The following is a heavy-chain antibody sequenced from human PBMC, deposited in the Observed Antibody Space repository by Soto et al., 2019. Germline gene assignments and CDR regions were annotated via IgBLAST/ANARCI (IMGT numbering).Heavy chain of an antibody. Sequence: PGGSLRLSCAASGFTFSSYAMHWVRQAPGKGLEYVSAISSNGGSTYYADSVKGRFTISRDNSKNTLYLQMGSLRAEDMALYYCAREARSGPFDYWGHGTLVTVSS. CDR3: AREARSGPFDY. V-gene: IGHV3-64*02. CDR2: ISSNGGST. J-gene: IGHJ4*01. CDR1: GFTFSSYA. D-gene: IGHD1-26*01.